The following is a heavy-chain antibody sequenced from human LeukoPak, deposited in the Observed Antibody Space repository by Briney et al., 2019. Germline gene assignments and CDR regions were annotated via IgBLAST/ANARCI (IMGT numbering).Heavy chain of an antibody. CDR3: AKDLNRPD. CDR2: ISGSGGSA. Sequence: GESLRLSCAASGITFSIYAMTWVRQAPGKGLEWVSGISGSGGSADYAASVKGRLTISRDNSKNTLYLQMNSLRVEDTAVYYCAKDLNRPDWGQGTLVTVSS. J-gene: IGHJ4*02. CDR1: GITFSIYA. V-gene: IGHV3-23*01.